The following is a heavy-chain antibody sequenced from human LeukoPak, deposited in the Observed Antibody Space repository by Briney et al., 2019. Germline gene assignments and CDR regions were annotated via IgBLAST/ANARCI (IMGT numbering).Heavy chain of an antibody. CDR3: ARIYSDSAGNLNRAFDI. D-gene: IGHD3-22*01. V-gene: IGHV4-34*01. Sequence: SETLSLTCAVDGGSFNEYYWSWIRQPPGKGLEWIGEFNHGGGTHYNPSLQSRVTISVDASENKASLKLTSVAAADTAVYFCARIYSDSAGNLNRAFDIWGQGTMVTVSS. J-gene: IGHJ3*02. CDR2: FNHGGGT. CDR1: GGSFNEYY.